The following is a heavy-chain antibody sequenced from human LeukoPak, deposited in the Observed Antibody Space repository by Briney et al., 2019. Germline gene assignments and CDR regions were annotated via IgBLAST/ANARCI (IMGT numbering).Heavy chain of an antibody. CDR2: INQNGSPT. Sequence: GGSLRLSCVASGFSFGGHWMTWARQAPGKGLEWVATINQNGSPTYYVDSVEGRFTISRDNAMKSLFLQMNSLRGEDVGVYYCARVNWIGVLFDCWGQGTPVTVSS. J-gene: IGHJ5*01. V-gene: IGHV3-7*04. CDR3: ARVNWIGVLFDC. CDR1: GFSFGGHW. D-gene: IGHD1-1*01.